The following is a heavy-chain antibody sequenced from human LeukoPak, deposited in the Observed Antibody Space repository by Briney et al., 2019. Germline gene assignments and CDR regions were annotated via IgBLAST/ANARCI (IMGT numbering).Heavy chain of an antibody. D-gene: IGHD5-12*01. CDR3: ARERGYSGYDFVIGY. V-gene: IGHV1-2*02. Sequence: ASVKVSCKASGYTFTGYYMHWVRQAPGQGLEWMGWIKPNSGGTNFAQKFQGRVTMTRDTSISTGYMELSRLRSDDTAVYYCARERGYSGYDFVIGYWGQGTLVTVSS. J-gene: IGHJ4*02. CDR1: GYTFTGYY. CDR2: IKPNSGGT.